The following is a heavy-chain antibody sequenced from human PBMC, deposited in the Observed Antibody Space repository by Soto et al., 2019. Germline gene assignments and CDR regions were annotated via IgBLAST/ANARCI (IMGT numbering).Heavy chain of an antibody. D-gene: IGHD2-15*01. CDR3: AKDAGDVRDWDCRGGSCSPDGMDV. V-gene: IGHV3-23*01. J-gene: IGHJ6*02. CDR2: ITGGGDYT. CDR1: GFTFSDYA. Sequence: EVQLLESGGGLAQPGGSLTLSCVASGFTFSDYAMSWVRQAPGKGLEWVSTITGGGDYTYSADSVEGRFTISRDNSKNTLYLQMKSLRAEDMAVYYCAKDAGDVRDWDCRGGSCSPDGMDVWGQGTTVTVSS.